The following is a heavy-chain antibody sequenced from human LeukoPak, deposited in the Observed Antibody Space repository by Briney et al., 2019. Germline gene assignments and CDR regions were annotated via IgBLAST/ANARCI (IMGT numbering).Heavy chain of an antibody. V-gene: IGHV3-21*01. D-gene: IGHD2-2*01. J-gene: IGHJ5*02. CDR3: ASESPSCSSSSFGVECTNTGFDP. Sequence: GGSLRLSCAAAGFTFNRYNMNWVSQAPGKGLGWVSSISSSSSYIYYASSVQGRFTISRDNAKNSLFLQMNRLRAEDTAVYFCASESPSCSSSSFGVECTNTGFDPWGQGPLVTVSS. CDR2: ISSSSSYI. CDR1: GFTFNRYN.